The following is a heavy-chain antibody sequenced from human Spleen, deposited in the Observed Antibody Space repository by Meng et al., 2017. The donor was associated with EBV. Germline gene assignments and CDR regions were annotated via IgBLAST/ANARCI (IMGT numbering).Heavy chain of an antibody. D-gene: IGHD3-10*01. CDR1: GGTFRSDA. J-gene: IGHJ4*02. CDR2: LIPMSDAP. Sequence: QWRLMQFGAGWKKPGSSGKVSCKTSGGTFRSDAVSWVRQAPGQGLEWMGGLIPMSDAPHYAQKFQDRVRITADESTSTHYMDLSGLRSEDTAVYYCASESGRGFTPDYWGQGTLVTVSS. V-gene: IGHV1-69*01. CDR3: ASESGRGFTPDY.